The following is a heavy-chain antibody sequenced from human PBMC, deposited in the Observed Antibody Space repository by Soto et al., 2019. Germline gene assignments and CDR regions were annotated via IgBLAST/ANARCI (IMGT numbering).Heavy chain of an antibody. Sequence: SETLSLTCTVSGGSISSYYWSWIRQPPGKGLEWIGYIYYSGSTNYNPSLKSRVTISVDTSKNQFSLKLSSVTAADTAVYYCARHWGSTYYDFWSGSRPYYHGMDVWGQGTTVTVSS. CDR2: IYYSGST. D-gene: IGHD3-3*01. CDR3: ARHWGSTYYDFWSGSRPYYHGMDV. J-gene: IGHJ6*02. CDR1: GGSISSYY. V-gene: IGHV4-59*01.